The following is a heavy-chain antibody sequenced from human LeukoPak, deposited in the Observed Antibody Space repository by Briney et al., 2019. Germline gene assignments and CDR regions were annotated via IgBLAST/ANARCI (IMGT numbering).Heavy chain of an antibody. V-gene: IGHV4-59*01. Sequence: SETLSLTCTVSGDSISIYYWSWIRQPPGKGLEWIGYIYNSGSTNYNPSLKSRVTISVDTSKNQFSLKLSSVTAADTAVYYCARGVVIAPQTFDYWGQGTLVTVSS. J-gene: IGHJ4*02. CDR2: IYNSGST. D-gene: IGHD2-21*01. CDR1: GDSISIYY. CDR3: ARGVVIAPQTFDY.